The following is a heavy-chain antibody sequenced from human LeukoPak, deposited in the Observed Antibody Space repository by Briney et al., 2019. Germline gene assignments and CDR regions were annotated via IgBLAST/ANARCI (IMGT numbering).Heavy chain of an antibody. CDR2: ISSSSSYI. Sequence: GGSLRLSCAASGFTFSSYSMNWVRQAPGKGLEWVSSISSSSSYIYYADSVKGRFTISRDNAKNSLYLQMNSLRAEDTAVYYCARDRGYSGYDGNYWGQGTLVTVSS. V-gene: IGHV3-21*01. CDR3: ARDRGYSGYDGNY. J-gene: IGHJ4*02. CDR1: GFTFSSYS. D-gene: IGHD5-12*01.